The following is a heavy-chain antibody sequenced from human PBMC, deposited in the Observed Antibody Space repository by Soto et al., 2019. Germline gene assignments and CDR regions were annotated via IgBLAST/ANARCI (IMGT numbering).Heavy chain of an antibody. CDR2: IKQDGSEK. CDR1: GFTFSSYW. Sequence: PGGSLRLSCAASGFTFSSYWMSWVRQAPGKGLEWVANIKQDGSEKYYVDSVKGRFTISRDNAKNSLYLQMNSLRAEDTAVYYCARSIAARLNWFDPCGQGTLVTVSS. D-gene: IGHD6-6*01. J-gene: IGHJ5*02. CDR3: ARSIAARLNWFDP. V-gene: IGHV3-7*01.